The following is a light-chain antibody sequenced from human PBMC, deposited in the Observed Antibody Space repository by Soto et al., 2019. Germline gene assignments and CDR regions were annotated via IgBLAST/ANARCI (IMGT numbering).Light chain of an antibody. J-gene: IGKJ4*01. V-gene: IGKV3-15*01. CDR3: QQRSNWPPV. CDR1: QSVSSN. CDR2: GAS. Sequence: EIVMTQSPATLSVSPGERATLSCRASQSVSSNLAWYQQKPGQAPRLLIYGASTRATGIPARFSGSGSGTEFTLTISSLEPEDFAVYYCQQRSNWPPVFGGGTKVEIK.